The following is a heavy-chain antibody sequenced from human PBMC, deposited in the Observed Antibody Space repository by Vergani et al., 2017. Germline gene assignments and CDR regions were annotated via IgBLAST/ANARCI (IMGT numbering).Heavy chain of an antibody. CDR3: ARGIMITFGGVIVEDYYYYMDV. CDR2: IYSGGST. D-gene: IGHD3-16*02. J-gene: IGHJ6*03. V-gene: IGHV3-53*01. CDR1: GFTVSSNY. Sequence: EVQLVESGGGLIQPGGSLRLSCAASGFTVSSNYMSWVRQAPGKGLEWVSVIYSGGSTYYADSVKGRFTISRDNSKNTLYLQMNSLRAEETAVYYCARGIMITFGGVIVEDYYYYMDVWGKGP.